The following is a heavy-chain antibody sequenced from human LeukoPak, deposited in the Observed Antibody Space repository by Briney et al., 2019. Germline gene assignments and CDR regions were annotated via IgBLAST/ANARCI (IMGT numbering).Heavy chain of an antibody. J-gene: IGHJ4*02. Sequence: GGSLRLSCAASGFTFSSYGMHWVRQAPGKGLEWVAVISYDGSNKYYADSVKGRFTISRDNSKNTLYLQMNSLRAEDTAVYYCAKVRPYYDSSGYTDYWGQGTLVTVSS. CDR3: AKVRPYYDSSGYTDY. V-gene: IGHV3-30*18. CDR2: ISYDGSNK. D-gene: IGHD3-22*01. CDR1: GFTFSSYG.